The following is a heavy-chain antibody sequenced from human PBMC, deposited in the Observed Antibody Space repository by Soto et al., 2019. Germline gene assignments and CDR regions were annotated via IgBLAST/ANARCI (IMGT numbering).Heavy chain of an antibody. CDR2: IVVGSGNT. D-gene: IGHD3-16*02. CDR3: AALDYDYVWGSYRGMDV. CDR1: GGTFSSYA. J-gene: IGHJ6*02. V-gene: IGHV1-58*02. Sequence: SVKVSCKASGGTFSSYAISWVRQARGQRLEWIGWIVVGSGNTNYAQKFQERVTITRDMSTSTAYMELSSLRSEDTAVYYCAALDYDYVWGSYRGMDVWGQGTTVTVSS.